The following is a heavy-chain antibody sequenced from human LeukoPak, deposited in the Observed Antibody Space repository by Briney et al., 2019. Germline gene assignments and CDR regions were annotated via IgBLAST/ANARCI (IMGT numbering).Heavy chain of an antibody. V-gene: IGHV4-34*01. J-gene: IGHJ4*02. CDR3: ARNEYYDSSGYYAY. Sequence: PSETLSLTCAVYGGSFSGNYWSWIRQPPGKGLEWIGEINHSGSTNYNPSLKSRVTISVDTSKNQFSLKLSSVTAADTAVYYCARNEYYDSSGYYAYWGQGTLVTVSS. D-gene: IGHD3-22*01. CDR2: INHSGST. CDR1: GGSFSGNY.